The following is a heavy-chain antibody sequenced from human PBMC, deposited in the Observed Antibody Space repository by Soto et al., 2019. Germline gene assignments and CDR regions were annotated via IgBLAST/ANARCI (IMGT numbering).Heavy chain of an antibody. Sequence: LRLSCAASGFTFSSDYAMHWVLQAPGKGLEWVALILYDGTNKYRSDSVKGRFTISRDNSKNTLYLQMNSLRDEDTAVYYCASERTRGWYQFDYWGQGTLVTVYS. CDR3: ASERTRGWYQFDY. D-gene: IGHD6-19*01. CDR1: GFTFSSDYA. J-gene: IGHJ4*02. CDR2: ILYDGTNK. V-gene: IGHV3-30*04.